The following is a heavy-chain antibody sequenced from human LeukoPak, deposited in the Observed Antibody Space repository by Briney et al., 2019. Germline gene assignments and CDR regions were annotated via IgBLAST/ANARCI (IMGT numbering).Heavy chain of an antibody. Sequence: ASVKVSCKTSEYTFTGDYMHWVRQAPGQGPEWMGWINLNSGGTTYAQKFQGRVTMTRDTSISTVYMKLSRLRSDDTAVYYCTLRGNFDIRGYYHPWGQGTLVTVSP. CDR3: TLRGNFDIRGYYHP. CDR1: EYTFTGDY. D-gene: IGHD3-22*01. CDR2: INLNSGGT. J-gene: IGHJ4*02. V-gene: IGHV1-2*02.